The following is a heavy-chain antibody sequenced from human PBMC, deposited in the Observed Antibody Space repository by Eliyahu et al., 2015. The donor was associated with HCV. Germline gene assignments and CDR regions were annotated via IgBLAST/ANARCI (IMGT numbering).Heavy chain of an antibody. V-gene: IGHV3-30*18. CDR1: GXXFNNYG. CDR2: MSYDGSKE. D-gene: IGHD4-17*01. CDR3: AKTATVYGDYGHFDY. J-gene: IGHJ4*02. Sequence: QVQLVESGGGVVQPGRSLRLSCVASGXXFNNYGVHWVRQAPGKGLEWVAVMSYDGSKENYAESVKGRFTISRDNSKNTLYLQMNSLRPEDTAVYYCAKTATVYGDYGHFDYWGQGTLVTVSS.